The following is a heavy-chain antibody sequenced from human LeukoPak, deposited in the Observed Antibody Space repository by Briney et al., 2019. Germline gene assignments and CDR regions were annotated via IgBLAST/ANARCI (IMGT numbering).Heavy chain of an antibody. CDR1: GGSISSSSYY. CDR2: IHYSGST. V-gene: IGHV4-39*01. J-gene: IGHJ4*02. D-gene: IGHD5-18*01. CDR3: ARHGGYSYGQEIDY. Sequence: SETLSLTCTVSGGSISSSSYYWGWIRQPPGKGLEWIGSIHYSGSTYYNPSLKSRVTISVDTSKNQFSLKLSSVTAADTAVYYCARHGGYSYGQEIDYWGKGTLVTVSS.